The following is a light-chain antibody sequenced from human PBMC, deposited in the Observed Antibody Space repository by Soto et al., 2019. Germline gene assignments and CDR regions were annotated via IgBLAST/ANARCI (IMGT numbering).Light chain of an antibody. J-gene: IGLJ3*02. Sequence: QSALTQPASVSGSPGQSITISCTGTSSDVGGYNYVSWYQQHPRKAPKLMIYEVSNRPSGVSNRFSGSKSGNRGSLASAGLHAEDGADYYCSSYTSSSTLVFGGGTKVTVL. CDR1: SSDVGGYNY. V-gene: IGLV2-14*01. CDR3: SSYTSSSTLV. CDR2: EVS.